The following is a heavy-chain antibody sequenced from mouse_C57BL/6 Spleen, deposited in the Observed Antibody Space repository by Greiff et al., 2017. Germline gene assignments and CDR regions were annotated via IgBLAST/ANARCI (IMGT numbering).Heavy chain of an antibody. Sequence: EVMLVESGGGLVKPGGSLKLSCAASGFTFSDYGMHWVRQAPEKGLEWVAYISSGSSTIYYADTVKGRFTISRDNAKNPLFLQMTSLRSEDTAMXYCARPYSNYGYYAMDYWGQGTSVTVAS. V-gene: IGHV5-17*01. CDR2: ISSGSSTI. J-gene: IGHJ4*01. CDR1: GFTFSDYG. D-gene: IGHD2-5*01. CDR3: ARPYSNYGYYAMDY.